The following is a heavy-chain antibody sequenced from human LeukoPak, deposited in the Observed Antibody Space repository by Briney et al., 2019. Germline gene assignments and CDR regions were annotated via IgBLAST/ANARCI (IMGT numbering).Heavy chain of an antibody. J-gene: IGHJ4*02. CDR3: AREGGAKYYFDY. CDR2: INPSGGST. CDR1: GYTFTSYY. D-gene: IGHD3-16*01. Sequence: WASVKVSCKASGYTFTSYYMHWVRQAPGQELEWMGIINPSGGSTSYAQKFQGRVTMTRDTSTSTVYMELSSLRSEDTAVYYCAREGGAKYYFDYWGQGTLVTVSS. V-gene: IGHV1-46*01.